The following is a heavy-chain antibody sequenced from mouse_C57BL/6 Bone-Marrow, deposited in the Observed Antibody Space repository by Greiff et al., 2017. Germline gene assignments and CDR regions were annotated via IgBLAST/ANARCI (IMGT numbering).Heavy chain of an antibody. Sequence: VQLQQSGPELVKPGASVKISCKASGYAFSSSWMNWVKQRPGQGLEWIGRIYPGDGDTNYNGKFKGKATLTADKSSSTAYMQLSSLTSEDSAVYFCERRGFMDYWGQGTSVTVSS. V-gene: IGHV1-82*01. CDR2: IYPGDGDT. CDR1: GYAFSSSW. CDR3: ERRGFMDY. J-gene: IGHJ4*01.